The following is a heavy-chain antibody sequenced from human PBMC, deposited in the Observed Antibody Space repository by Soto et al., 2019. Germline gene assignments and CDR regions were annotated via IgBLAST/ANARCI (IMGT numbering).Heavy chain of an antibody. CDR2: FDPEDGET. CDR1: GYTLTELS. CDR3: ATPGLRFLEWLFYY. D-gene: IGHD3-3*01. J-gene: IGHJ4*02. Sequence: ASVKVSCTVSGYTLTELSMHWVRQAPGKGLEWMGGFDPEDGETIYAQKFQGRVTMTEDTSTDTAYMELSSLRSEDTAVYYCATPGLRFLEWLFYYWGQGTLVTVSS. V-gene: IGHV1-24*01.